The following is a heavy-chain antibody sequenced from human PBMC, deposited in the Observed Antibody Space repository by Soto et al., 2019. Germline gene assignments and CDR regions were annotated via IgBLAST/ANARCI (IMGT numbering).Heavy chain of an antibody. CDR1: GFTFSSYS. J-gene: IGHJ6*02. CDR3: ARRCSSTSCPNDYYYYGMDV. V-gene: IGHV3-48*02. D-gene: IGHD2-2*01. Sequence: LSLTCAASGFTFSSYSMNWVRQAPGKGLEWVSYISSSSSTIYYADSVKGRFTISRDNAKNSLYLQMNSLRDEDTAVYYCARRCSSTSCPNDYYYYGMDVWGQGTTVTVSS. CDR2: ISSSSSTI.